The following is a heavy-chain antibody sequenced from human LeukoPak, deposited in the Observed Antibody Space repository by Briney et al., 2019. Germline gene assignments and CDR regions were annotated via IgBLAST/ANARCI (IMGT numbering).Heavy chain of an antibody. CDR1: GFTFTSHW. V-gene: IGHV3-21*01. Sequence: GGSLRLSCAASGFTFTSHWMNWVRQAPGKGLEWVSSISSSSSYIYYADSVKGRFTISRDNAKNSLYLQMNSLRAEDTAVYYCARYRTTVTTKYYFDYWGQGTLVTVSS. CDR3: ARYRTTVTTKYYFDY. J-gene: IGHJ4*02. CDR2: ISSSSSYI. D-gene: IGHD4-17*01.